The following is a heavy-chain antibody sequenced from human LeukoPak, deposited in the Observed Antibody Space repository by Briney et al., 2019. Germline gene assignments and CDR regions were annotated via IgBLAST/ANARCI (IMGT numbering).Heavy chain of an antibody. CDR2: FDPEDGET. J-gene: IGHJ3*02. Sequence: ASVKVSCKVSGYTLTELSMHWVRQAPGKGLEWMGGFDPEDGETIYAQKFQGRVTMTEDTSTDAAYMELSSLRSEDTAVYYCATGTTVVTVGAFDIWGQGTMVTVSS. V-gene: IGHV1-24*01. CDR3: ATGTTVVTVGAFDI. D-gene: IGHD4-23*01. CDR1: GYTLTELS.